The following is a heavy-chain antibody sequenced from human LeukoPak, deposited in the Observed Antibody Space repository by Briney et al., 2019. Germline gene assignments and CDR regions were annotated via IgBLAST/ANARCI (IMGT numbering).Heavy chain of an antibody. Sequence: PSETLSLTCTVSGGSISSYYWSWIRQPPGKGLQWIGYLYYSGSTNYNPSLKSRVTISVDTSKNQFSLKLSSVTAADTAVYYCARARWEPGIGGIMYYFDYWGQGTLVTVSS. CDR1: GGSISSYY. CDR3: ARARWEPGIGGIMYYFDY. V-gene: IGHV4-59*01. D-gene: IGHD6-13*01. CDR2: LYYSGST. J-gene: IGHJ4*02.